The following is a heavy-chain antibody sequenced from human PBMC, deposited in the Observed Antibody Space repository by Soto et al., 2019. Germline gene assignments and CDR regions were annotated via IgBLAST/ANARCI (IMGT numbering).Heavy chain of an antibody. CDR2: INHSEVT. CDR3: ARGRGDDDYSGNTIDY. V-gene: IGHV4-34*01. D-gene: IGHD4-4*01. J-gene: IGHJ4*02. CDR1: GGSFSGYY. Sequence: QVQLQQWGAGLLKPSETLSLTCAVYGGSFSGYYWSWIRQPPGKGLEWIGEINHSEVTNYNPSLESRVTISVDTSKSQFSLKLSSVTAADTAVYYCARGRGDDDYSGNTIDYWGQGTLVTVSS.